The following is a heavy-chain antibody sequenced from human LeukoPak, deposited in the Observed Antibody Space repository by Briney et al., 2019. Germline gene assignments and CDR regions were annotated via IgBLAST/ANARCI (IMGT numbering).Heavy chain of an antibody. D-gene: IGHD3-22*01. Sequence: GASVKVSCKASGYTFTGYYVHWVRQAPGQGLEWMGWINPNTGGTNYAQKFQGRVTMTRDTSISTAYMELSRLRSDDTAVYYCARVDSSAYYDYWGQGTLVTVSS. J-gene: IGHJ4*02. V-gene: IGHV1-2*02. CDR3: ARVDSSAYYDY. CDR1: GYTFTGYY. CDR2: INPNTGGT.